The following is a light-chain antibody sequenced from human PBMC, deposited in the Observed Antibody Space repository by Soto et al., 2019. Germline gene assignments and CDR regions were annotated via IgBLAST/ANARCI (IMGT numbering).Light chain of an antibody. CDR3: QQYHDYPWT. Sequence: DIQMTQSPSILSASMGDRVTITCRASQSISNCLAWYQQKPGKAPKLLIYKASILETGVPSRFSGSGSGAEFTLTISSLQPDDFATYCGQQYHDYPWTFGQGTKVEIK. CDR1: QSISNC. V-gene: IGKV1-5*03. CDR2: KAS. J-gene: IGKJ1*01.